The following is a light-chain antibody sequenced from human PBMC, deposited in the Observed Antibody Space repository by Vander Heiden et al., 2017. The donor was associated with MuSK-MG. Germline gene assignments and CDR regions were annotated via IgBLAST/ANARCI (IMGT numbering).Light chain of an antibody. J-gene: IGLJ3*02. CDR2: GKN. CDR3: NSRDSSGNHLGV. Sequence: SSELTQDPAVSVALGQTVRITCQGDRLGSQYASWDQQNPGQAPVLVIYGKNNRPSGIPDRFSGSSSGNTASLTISGAQAEDEADYYCNSRDSSGNHLGVFGGGTKLTVL. V-gene: IGLV3-19*01. CDR1: RLGSQY.